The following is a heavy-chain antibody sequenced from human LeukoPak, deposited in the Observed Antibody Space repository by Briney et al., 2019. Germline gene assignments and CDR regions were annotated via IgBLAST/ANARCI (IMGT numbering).Heavy chain of an antibody. CDR2: ISGSGGNT. CDR3: SKGVGATRAITWFDP. CDR1: GFTFSTYA. Sequence: GGSLRLSCAASGFTFSTYAVSWVRQAPGKGLEWVSAISGSGGNTYHADSVRGRFTISRDNSKNTLYLQMSSLRAEDTAVYYCSKGVGATRAITWFDPWGQGTLVTVSS. D-gene: IGHD1-26*01. J-gene: IGHJ5*02. V-gene: IGHV3-23*01.